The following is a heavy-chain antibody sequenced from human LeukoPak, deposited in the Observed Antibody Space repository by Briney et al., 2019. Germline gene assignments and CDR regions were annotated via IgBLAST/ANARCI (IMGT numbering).Heavy chain of an antibody. CDR3: ARDLRYFDWLLYGGAFDI. Sequence: SETLSLTCTVSGGSISSYCWSWIRQPPGKGLEWIGYIYYSGSTNYNPSLKSRVTISVDTSKNQFSLKLSSVTAADTAVYYCARDLRYFDWLLYGGAFDIWGQGTMVTVSS. V-gene: IGHV4-59*01. J-gene: IGHJ3*02. D-gene: IGHD3-9*01. CDR1: GGSISSYC. CDR2: IYYSGST.